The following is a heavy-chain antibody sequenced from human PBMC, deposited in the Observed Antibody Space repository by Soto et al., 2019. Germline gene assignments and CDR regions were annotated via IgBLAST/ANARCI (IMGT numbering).Heavy chain of an antibody. CDR2: ISSSSSTI. Sequence: GGSLRLSCAASGFTFSSYSMNWVRQAPGKGLEWVSYISSSSSTIYYADSVKGRFTISRDNAKNSLYLQMNSLRAEDTAVYYCARTTYGIAARPEGDAFDIWGQGTMVTVSS. CDR1: GFTFSSYS. J-gene: IGHJ3*02. V-gene: IGHV3-48*04. D-gene: IGHD6-6*01. CDR3: ARTTYGIAARPEGDAFDI.